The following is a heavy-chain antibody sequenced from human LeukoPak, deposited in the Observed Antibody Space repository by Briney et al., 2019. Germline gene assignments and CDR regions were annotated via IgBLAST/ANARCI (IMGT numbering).Heavy chain of an antibody. CDR2: INHSGST. D-gene: IGHD3-10*01. CDR1: GGSFSGYY. J-gene: IGHJ4*02. V-gene: IGHV4-34*01. Sequence: SETLSLTCAVYGGSFSGYYWSWIRQPPGKGLEWIGEINHSGSTNYNPSLKSRVTISVDTSKNQFSLKLSSVTAADTAVYYCARGTYYYGSGSYSLDHWGQGTLVTVSS. CDR3: ARGTYYYGSGSYSLDH.